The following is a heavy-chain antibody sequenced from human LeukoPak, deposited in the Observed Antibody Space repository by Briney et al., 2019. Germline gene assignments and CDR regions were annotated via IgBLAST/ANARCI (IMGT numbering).Heavy chain of an antibody. D-gene: IGHD6-13*01. Sequence: SETLSLTCTVSGGSISSYYWSWIRQPAGKGLEWIGRIYTSGSTNYNPSLKSRVTMSVDTSKNQFSLKLSSVTAADTAVYYCARLYSSSWYDLRYYMDVWGKGTTVTVSS. V-gene: IGHV4-4*07. CDR1: GGSISSYY. J-gene: IGHJ6*03. CDR2: IYTSGST. CDR3: ARLYSSSWYDLRYYMDV.